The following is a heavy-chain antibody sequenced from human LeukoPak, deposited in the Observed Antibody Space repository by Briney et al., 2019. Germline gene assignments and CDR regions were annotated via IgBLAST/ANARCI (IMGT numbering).Heavy chain of an antibody. D-gene: IGHD3-10*01. CDR3: ARVPTSGLWFGARGPHYYYYMDV. CDR2: INPNSGGT. J-gene: IGHJ6*03. V-gene: IGHV1-2*06. Sequence: ASVKVSCKASGYTFTGYYMHWVRQAPGQGLEWMGRINPNSGGTNYAQKFQGRVTMTRDTSISTAYMELSRLSSDDTAVYYCARVPTSGLWFGARGPHYYYYMDVWGKGTTVTVPS. CDR1: GYTFTGYY.